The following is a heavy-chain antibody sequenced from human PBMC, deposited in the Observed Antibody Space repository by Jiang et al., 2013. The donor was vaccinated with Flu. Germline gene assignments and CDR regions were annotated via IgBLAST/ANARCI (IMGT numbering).Heavy chain of an antibody. D-gene: IGHD1-26*01. V-gene: IGHV4-38-2*02. J-gene: IGHJ4*02. Sequence: GLVKSSETLSLTCTVSGSSITTGYYWGWVRQPPGKELEWIGSLYHSGAAYYKPSLKSRVTLSVDIPKNQFSLSLNSVTAADTALYYCVRGRYSGTYYFDFWGQGIQVTVSS. CDR2: LYHSGAA. CDR3: VRGRYSGTYYFDF. CDR1: GSSITTGYY.